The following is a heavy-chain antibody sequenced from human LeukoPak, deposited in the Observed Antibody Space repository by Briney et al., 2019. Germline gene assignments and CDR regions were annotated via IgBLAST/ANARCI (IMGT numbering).Heavy chain of an antibody. D-gene: IGHD3-10*01. Sequence: PGGSLRLSCAASGFTFSSYSMNWVRQAPGKGLEWVSYISSSSSTIYYADSVKGRFTISRDNAKSSLYLQMNSLRAEDTAVYYCARDPPYYYGSGSYYFDYWGQGTLVTVSS. CDR1: GFTFSSYS. J-gene: IGHJ4*02. CDR2: ISSSSSTI. V-gene: IGHV3-48*01. CDR3: ARDPPYYYGSGSYYFDY.